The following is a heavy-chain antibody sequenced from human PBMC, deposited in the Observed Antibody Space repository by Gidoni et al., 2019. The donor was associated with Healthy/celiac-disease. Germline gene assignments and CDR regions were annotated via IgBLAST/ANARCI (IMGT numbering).Heavy chain of an antibody. Sequence: EVQLVEFGGGLVPPGGSLRLSCAASGFTFSSYSMTWFRQAPGKGLEWFSCISSSSSTIFYADSVKGRFTISRDNAKNSMYLQMNSLGAEDTAVYYCERDGSNHDAFDIWGQGTMVTVSS. CDR2: ISSSSSTI. CDR3: ERDGSNHDAFDI. D-gene: IGHD4-4*01. CDR1: GFTFSSYS. J-gene: IGHJ3*02. V-gene: IGHV3-48*01.